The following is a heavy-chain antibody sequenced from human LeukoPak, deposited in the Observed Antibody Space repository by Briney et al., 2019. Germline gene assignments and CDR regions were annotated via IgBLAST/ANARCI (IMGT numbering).Heavy chain of an antibody. CDR1: GGSISSYY. Sequence: SETLSPTCTVSGGSISSYYWSWIRQPPGKGLEWIGYIYYSGSTNYNPSLKSRVTISVDTSRNQFSLKLSSVTAADTAVYYCARDPGYSSGFDAFDIWGQGTMVTVSS. V-gene: IGHV4-59*01. D-gene: IGHD6-19*01. J-gene: IGHJ3*02. CDR2: IYYSGST. CDR3: ARDPGYSSGFDAFDI.